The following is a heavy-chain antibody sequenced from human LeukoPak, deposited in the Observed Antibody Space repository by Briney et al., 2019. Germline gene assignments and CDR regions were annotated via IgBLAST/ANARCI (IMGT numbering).Heavy chain of an antibody. J-gene: IGHJ3*02. Sequence: SVKVSCKVSGYTLTELSMHWVRQAPGKGLEWMGGFDPEDGETIYAQKFQGRVTMTEDRSTDTAYMELGSLRSEDTAVYYCATGTDYYDSSGYPPSIWGQGTMVTVSS. V-gene: IGHV1-24*01. CDR2: FDPEDGET. CDR3: ATGTDYYDSSGYPPSI. CDR1: GYTLTELS. D-gene: IGHD3-22*01.